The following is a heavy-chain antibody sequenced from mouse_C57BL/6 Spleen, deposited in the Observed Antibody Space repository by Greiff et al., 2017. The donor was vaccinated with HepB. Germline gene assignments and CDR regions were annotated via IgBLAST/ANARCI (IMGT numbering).Heavy chain of an antibody. CDR3: AREYYGSSHYYAMDY. J-gene: IGHJ4*01. Sequence: VKLMESGAELARPGASVKLSCKASGYTFTSYGISWVKQRTGQGLEWIGEIYPRSGNTYYNEKFKGKATLTADKSSSTAYIELRSLTSEDSAVYFCAREYYGSSHYYAMDYWGQGTSVTVSS. CDR1: GYTFTSYG. D-gene: IGHD1-1*01. V-gene: IGHV1-81*01. CDR2: IYPRSGNT.